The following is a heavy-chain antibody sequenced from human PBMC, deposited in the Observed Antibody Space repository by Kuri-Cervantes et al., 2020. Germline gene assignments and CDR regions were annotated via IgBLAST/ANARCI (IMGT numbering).Heavy chain of an antibody. D-gene: IGHD6-13*01. Sequence: GGSLRLSCAASGFTFDDYAMHWVRQAPGKGLEWVSGISWSSGSIGYADSVKGRFTISRDNAKNSLYLQLNSLRDEDTALYYCAKHLSSNWYGYFDLWGRGTLVTVSS. V-gene: IGHV3-9*01. CDR1: GFTFDDYA. CDR2: ISWSSGSI. CDR3: AKHLSSNWYGYFDL. J-gene: IGHJ2*01.